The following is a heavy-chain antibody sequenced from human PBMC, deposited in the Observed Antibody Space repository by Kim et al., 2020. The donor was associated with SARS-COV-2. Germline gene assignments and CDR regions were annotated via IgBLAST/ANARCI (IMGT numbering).Heavy chain of an antibody. D-gene: IGHD3-10*01. CDR2: INPNSGGT. CDR1: GYTFTGYY. CDR3: ARDLGSGSYSPASYYGMDV. V-gene: IGHV1-2*04. J-gene: IGHJ6*02. Sequence: ASVKVSCKASGYTFTGYYMHWVRQAPGQGLEWMGWINPNSGGTNYAQKFQGWVTMTRDTSISTAYMELSRLRSDDTAVYYCARDLGSGSYSPASYYGMDVWGQGTTVTVSS.